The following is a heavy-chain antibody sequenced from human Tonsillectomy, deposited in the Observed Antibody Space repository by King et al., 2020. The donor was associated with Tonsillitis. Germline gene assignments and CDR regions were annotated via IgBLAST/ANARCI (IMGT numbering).Heavy chain of an antibody. CDR3: ARDLSSSTWYGGYHYYGMDV. J-gene: IGHJ6*02. CDR2: VYASGGT. Sequence: VQLQESGPGLVKPSETLSLTCSVSGGSISSYYWSWIRPPAGKGLEWIGRVYASGGTNYNPSLKSRVTMSVDTSKSQFSLQLTSVTAADTAVYYCARDLSSSTWYGGYHYYGMDVWGQGTTVTVSS. V-gene: IGHV4-4*07. CDR1: GGSISSYY. D-gene: IGHD6-13*01.